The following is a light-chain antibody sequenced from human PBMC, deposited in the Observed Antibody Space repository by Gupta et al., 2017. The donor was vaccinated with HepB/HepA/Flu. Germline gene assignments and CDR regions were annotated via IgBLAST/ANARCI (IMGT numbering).Light chain of an antibody. J-gene: IGLJ2*01. CDR2: LNSDGRH. CDR1: SGNSSYA. V-gene: IGLV4-69*01. Sequence: QLVLPQSPSASASLRASVKLTCTLSSGNSSYAIAWHQQQPEQGPRFLMKLNSDGRHKKGDGIPDRFSGSSSGAERYRIISSLQAEDEADYDCQTWGTGIQVFGGGTKLTVL. CDR3: QTWGTGIQV.